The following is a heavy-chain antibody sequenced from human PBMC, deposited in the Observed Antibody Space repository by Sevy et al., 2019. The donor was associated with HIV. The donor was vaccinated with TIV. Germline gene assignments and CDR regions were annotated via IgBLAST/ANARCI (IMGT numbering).Heavy chain of an antibody. V-gene: IGHV3-30*02. CDR3: TKDHCSGASCYRGRYDF. Sequence: GGSLRLSCTASGFTFGSYGMHWVRQAPGKGLEWVAFVEFDGKVKNYVDSVKGRFTISRDNSKNTIFLQMHNLRTEDTAVYYCTKDHCSGASCYRGRYDFWGQGTLVTVSS. CDR2: VEFDGKVK. J-gene: IGHJ4*02. CDR1: GFTFGSYG. D-gene: IGHD2-15*01.